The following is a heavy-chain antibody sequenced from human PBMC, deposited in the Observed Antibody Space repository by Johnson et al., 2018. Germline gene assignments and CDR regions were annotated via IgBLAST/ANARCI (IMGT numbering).Heavy chain of an antibody. CDR3: TKGDRDSSGWYLATFDI. D-gene: IGHD6-19*01. CDR1: GFTFGDYA. Sequence: EVQLVESGGGLVQPGRSLRLSCTASGFTFGDYAMSWFRQAPGKGLEWVGFIRSKAYGGTTEYAASVKGRFTIPIDDSKSIAYLQMKSLKTEDTAVYYCTKGDRDSSGWYLATFDIWGQGTMVTVSS. J-gene: IGHJ3*02. CDR2: IRSKAYGGTT. V-gene: IGHV3-49*03.